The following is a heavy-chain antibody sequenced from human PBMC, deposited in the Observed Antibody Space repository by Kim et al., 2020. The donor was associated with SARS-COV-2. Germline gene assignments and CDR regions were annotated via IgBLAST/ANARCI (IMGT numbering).Heavy chain of an antibody. CDR2: INSDGSST. J-gene: IGHJ6*02. Sequence: GGSLRLSCAASGFTFSSYWMHWVRQAPGKGLVWVSRINSDGSSTSYADSVKGRFTISRDNAKNTLYLQMNSLRAEDTAVYYCARDMQWELLPSYYYYGMDVWGQGTTVTVSS. CDR1: GFTFSSYW. V-gene: IGHV3-74*01. CDR3: ARDMQWELLPSYYYYGMDV. D-gene: IGHD1-26*01.